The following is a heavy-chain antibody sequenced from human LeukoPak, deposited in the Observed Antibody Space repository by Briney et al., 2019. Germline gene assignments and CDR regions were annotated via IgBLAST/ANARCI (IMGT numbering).Heavy chain of an antibody. J-gene: IGHJ4*02. CDR3: AKGIGRDGYNWVY. CDR1: GFTFDDYA. CDR2: ISGGGGSA. Sequence: GGSLRLSCAASGFTFDDYAMHWVRQAPGKGLEWVSLISGGGGSAYYADSVKGRFTISRDNSKNSLYLQMNSLRTEDTALYYCAKGIGRDGYNWVYWGQGTLVTVSS. V-gene: IGHV3-43*02. D-gene: IGHD5-24*01.